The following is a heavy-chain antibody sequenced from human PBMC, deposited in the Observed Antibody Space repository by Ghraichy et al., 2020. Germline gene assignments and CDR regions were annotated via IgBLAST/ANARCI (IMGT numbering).Heavy chain of an antibody. Sequence: VKVSCKASGGTFSSYAISWVRQAPGQGLEWMGGIIPIFGTANYAQKFQGRVTITADESTSTAYMELSSLRSEDTAVYYCARDLYGGNSKGDYWGQGTLVTVSS. CDR2: IIPIFGTA. V-gene: IGHV1-69*13. CDR1: GGTFSSYA. D-gene: IGHD4-23*01. J-gene: IGHJ4*02. CDR3: ARDLYGGNSKGDY.